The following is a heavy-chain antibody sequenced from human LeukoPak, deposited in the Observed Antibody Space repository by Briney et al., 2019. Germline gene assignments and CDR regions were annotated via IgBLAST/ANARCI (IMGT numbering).Heavy chain of an antibody. CDR2: MSSDGNAI. CDR3: VREGEHYYDHSVSFDY. CDR1: GFAFTAYL. V-gene: IGHV3-30-3*01. D-gene: IGHD3-22*01. Sequence: PGGSLRLSCAASGFAFTAYLIHWVRQPPGKGLEWVAVMSSDGNAIFYADSVRGRFTISRDNSKKTLYLQVNSLRVEGTAVYYCVREGEHYYDHSVSFDYWGQGTLVTVSS. J-gene: IGHJ4*02.